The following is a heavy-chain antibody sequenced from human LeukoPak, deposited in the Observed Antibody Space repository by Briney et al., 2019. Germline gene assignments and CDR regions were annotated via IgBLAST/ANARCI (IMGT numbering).Heavy chain of an antibody. CDR1: GGSSGSYY. CDR3: ARGRYSYGIEFDY. V-gene: IGHV4-59*01. J-gene: IGHJ4*02. CDR2: IYNSGST. D-gene: IGHD5-18*01. Sequence: LETLSLTCNVSGGSSGSYYWSWIRQPPGKGLEWIGYIYNSGSTNYNPSLKSRVTISVDTSKNQFSLKVSSVTAADTAVYYCARGRYSYGIEFDYWGQGTLVTVSS.